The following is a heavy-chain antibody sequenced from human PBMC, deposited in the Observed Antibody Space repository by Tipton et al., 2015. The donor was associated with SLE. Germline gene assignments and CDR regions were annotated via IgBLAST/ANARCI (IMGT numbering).Heavy chain of an antibody. V-gene: IGHV4-4*07. Sequence: LRLSCTVSGGSIGSYYWSWIRQPAGKGLEWIGRIYTSGSTNYNPSLKSRVTISVDTSKNQFSLKLSSVTAADTAVYYCARTRVGATVDYWGQGTLVTVSS. CDR2: IYTSGST. CDR1: GGSIGSYY. D-gene: IGHD1-26*01. J-gene: IGHJ4*02. CDR3: ARTRVGATVDY.